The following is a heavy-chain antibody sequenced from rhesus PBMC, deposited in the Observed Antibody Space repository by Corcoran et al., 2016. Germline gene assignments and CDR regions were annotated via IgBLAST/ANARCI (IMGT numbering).Heavy chain of an antibody. D-gene: IGHD3-3*01. CDR2: IYGSSTST. CDR3: ARGEDNIWTGYSLDS. V-gene: IGHV4S10*01. Sequence: QVQLQESGPGVVKPSETLSLTCAVSGGSISDSYRWSWIRQPPGKGLEGIGYIYGSSTSTNYNPSLTSRVTISKDTSKNQFSLKLSSVTAADTAVYYCARGEDNIWTGYSLDSWGQGVVVTVSS. CDR1: GGSISDSYR. J-gene: IGHJ6*01.